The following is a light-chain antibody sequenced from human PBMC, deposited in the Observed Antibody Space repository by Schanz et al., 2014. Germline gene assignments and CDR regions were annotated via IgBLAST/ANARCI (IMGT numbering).Light chain of an antibody. CDR1: QSVSTF. CDR2: DAS. CDR3: QHRSYWRGT. Sequence: EIVLTQAPATLSLSPGEGATLSCRASQSVSTFLAWYQQKPGQAPRLLIYDASNRAPGIPARFSGSGSGTEFTLTISSLQSEDFAFYYCQHRSYWRGTFGQGTKLEIK. V-gene: IGKV3-11*01. J-gene: IGKJ2*02.